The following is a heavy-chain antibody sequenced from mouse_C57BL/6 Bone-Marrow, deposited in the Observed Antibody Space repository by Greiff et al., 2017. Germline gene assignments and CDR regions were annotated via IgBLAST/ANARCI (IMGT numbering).Heavy chain of an antibody. CDR3: GSVC. J-gene: IGHJ3*01. CDR1: GYTFTSYW. Sequence: QVQLQQPGAELVRPGTSVKLSCKASGYTFTSYWMHWVKQRPGQGLEWIGVIDPSDSYTTYNQKFKGKATLTVDTSSSTAYMQLSSLTSDDSAVYYCGSVCWGQGTLVTVSA. V-gene: IGHV1-59*01. CDR2: IDPSDSYT. D-gene: IGHD1-1*01.